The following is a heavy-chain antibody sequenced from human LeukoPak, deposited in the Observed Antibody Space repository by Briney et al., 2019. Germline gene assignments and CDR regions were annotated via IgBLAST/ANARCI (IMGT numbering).Heavy chain of an antibody. CDR3: ARAESGDDYDSSGYYSLSLDY. Sequence: SVKVSCTASGGTFSSYAISWVRQAPGQGLEWMGGIIPIFGTANYAQKFQGRVTLSPDESTSTAYMEPSSLRSEDTAVYYCARAESGDDYDSSGYYSLSLDYWGQGTLVTVSS. J-gene: IGHJ4*02. D-gene: IGHD3-22*01. V-gene: IGHV1-69*13. CDR1: GGTFSSYA. CDR2: IIPIFGTA.